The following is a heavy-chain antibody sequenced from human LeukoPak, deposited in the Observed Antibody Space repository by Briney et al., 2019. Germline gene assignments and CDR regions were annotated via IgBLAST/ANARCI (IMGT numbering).Heavy chain of an antibody. CDR2: INTNTGNP. CDR1: GYTFTSYA. J-gene: IGHJ3*02. CDR3: ARDNSSGWYTRNAFDI. V-gene: IGHV7-4-1*02. D-gene: IGHD6-19*01. Sequence: ASVKVSCKASGYTFTSYAMNWVRQAPGQGLEWMGWINTNTGNPTYAQGFTGRFAFSLDTSVSTAYLQISSLKAEDTAVYYCARDNSSGWYTRNAFDIWGQGTMVTVSS.